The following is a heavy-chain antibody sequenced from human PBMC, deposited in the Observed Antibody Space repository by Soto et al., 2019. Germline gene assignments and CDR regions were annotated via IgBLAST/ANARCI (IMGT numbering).Heavy chain of an antibody. V-gene: IGHV3-30*04. CDR3: VSPHSESSNAFDL. Sequence: GGSLRLSCAASGFSFSHYAMHWVRHPPGKGLEWVALISYDGENQYFTDSVRGRFTISRDNSKTAAYLEMNDLRLDDTATYYCVSPHSESSNAFDLWGQGTLVTVSS. J-gene: IGHJ5*02. D-gene: IGHD3-10*01. CDR2: ISYDGENQ. CDR1: GFSFSHYA.